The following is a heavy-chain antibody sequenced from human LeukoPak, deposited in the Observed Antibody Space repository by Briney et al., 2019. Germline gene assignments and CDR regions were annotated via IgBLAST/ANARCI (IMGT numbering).Heavy chain of an antibody. V-gene: IGHV4-31*03. CDR2: IYYSGST. J-gene: IGHJ5*02. Sequence: PSQTLSLTCTVSGGSISSGGYYWSWIRQHPGKGLEWIGYIYYSGSTYYNPSLKSRVTISVDTSKNQFSLKLSSVTAADTAVYYCARVSPLYSSSWYRRYTDNWFDPWGQGTLVTVSS. CDR3: ARVSPLYSSSWYRRYTDNWFDP. CDR1: GGSISSGGYY. D-gene: IGHD6-13*01.